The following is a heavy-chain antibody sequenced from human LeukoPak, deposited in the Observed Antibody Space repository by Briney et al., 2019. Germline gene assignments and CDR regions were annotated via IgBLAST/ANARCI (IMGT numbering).Heavy chain of an antibody. CDR1: GCSISSNSYY. CDR3: ARDLDSSSRDY. V-gene: IGHV4-39*02. J-gene: IGHJ4*02. D-gene: IGHD6-13*01. Sequence: SETLSLTCTVSGCSISSNSYYWGWIRQPPGKGLEWIGSIYYSGSTYYNPSLKSRVTISVDTSKNQFSLKLSSVTAADTAVYYCARDLDSSSRDYWGQGTLVTVSS. CDR2: IYYSGST.